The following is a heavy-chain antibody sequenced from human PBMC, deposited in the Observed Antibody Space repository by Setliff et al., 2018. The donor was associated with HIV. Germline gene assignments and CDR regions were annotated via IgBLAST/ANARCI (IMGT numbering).Heavy chain of an antibody. CDR2: IYYSGST. Sequence: SETLSLTCTVSGGSISSYYWSWIRQPPGKGLEWIGYIYYSGSTNYNPSLKSRVTISVDTSKNQFSLKLSSVTAADTAVYFCASSGGLGSYFLYWGQGTLVTVSS. CDR3: ASSGGLGSYFLY. V-gene: IGHV4-59*01. D-gene: IGHD3-10*01. J-gene: IGHJ4*02. CDR1: GGSISSYY.